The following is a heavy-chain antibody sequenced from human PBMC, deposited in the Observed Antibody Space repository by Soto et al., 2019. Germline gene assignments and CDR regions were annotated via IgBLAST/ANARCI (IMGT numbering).Heavy chain of an antibody. Sequence: SETLSLTCTVSGGSISSGGYYWSWIRQHPGKGLEWIGYIYYSGSTNYNPSLKSRVTISVDTSKNQFSLKLSSVTAADTAVYYCARGRSGYSGYDLRRLVERFDPWGQGTLVTVSS. J-gene: IGHJ5*02. CDR3: ARGRSGYSGYDLRRLVERFDP. CDR1: GGSISSGGYY. V-gene: IGHV4-61*08. D-gene: IGHD5-12*01. CDR2: IYYSGST.